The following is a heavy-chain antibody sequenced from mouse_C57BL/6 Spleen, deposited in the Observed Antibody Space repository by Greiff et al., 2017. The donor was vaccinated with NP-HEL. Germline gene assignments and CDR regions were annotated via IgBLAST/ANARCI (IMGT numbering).Heavy chain of an antibody. D-gene: IGHD4-1*01. CDR2: IHPNSGST. CDR3: ATPNWDGDYFDY. CDR1: GYTFTSYW. V-gene: IGHV1-64*01. Sequence: QVQLKQPGAELVKPGASVKLSCKASGYTFTSYWMHWVKQRPGQGLEWIGMIHPNSGSTNYNEKFKSKATLTVDKSSSTAYMQLSSLTSEDSAVYYCATPNWDGDYFDYWGQGTTLTVSS. J-gene: IGHJ2*01.